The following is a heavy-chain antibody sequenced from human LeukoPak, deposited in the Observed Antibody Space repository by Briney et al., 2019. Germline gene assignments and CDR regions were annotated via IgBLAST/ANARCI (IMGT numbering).Heavy chain of an antibody. J-gene: IGHJ5*02. CDR1: GFTFSNYGMN. CDR2: IYYSGST. D-gene: IGHD3-3*01. V-gene: IGHV4-39*01. CDR3: ARGNDFWSGNWFDP. Sequence: GSLRLSCAASGFTFSNYGMNWVRQAPGKGLEWIGSIYYSGSTYYNPSLKSRVTISVDTSKNQFSLKLSSVTAADTAVYYCARGNDFWSGNWFDPWGQGTLVTVSS.